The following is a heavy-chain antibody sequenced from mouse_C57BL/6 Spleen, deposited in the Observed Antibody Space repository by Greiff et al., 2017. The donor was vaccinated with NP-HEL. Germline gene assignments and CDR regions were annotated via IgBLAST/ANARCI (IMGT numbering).Heavy chain of an antibody. D-gene: IGHD1-1*01. CDR1: GFTFSSYA. CDR2: ISSGGDYI. CDR3: TRDPYYGSSWGFAY. J-gene: IGHJ3*01. Sequence: EVQGVESGEGLVKPGGSLKLSCAASGFTFSSYAMSWVRQTPEKRLEWVAYISSGGDYIYYADTVKGRFTISRDNARNTLYLQMSSLKSEDTAMYYCTRDPYYGSSWGFAYWGQGTLVTVSA. V-gene: IGHV5-9-1*02.